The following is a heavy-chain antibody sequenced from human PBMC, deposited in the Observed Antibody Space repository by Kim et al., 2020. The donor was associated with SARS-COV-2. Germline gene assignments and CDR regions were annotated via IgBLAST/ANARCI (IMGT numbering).Heavy chain of an antibody. V-gene: IGHV3-30*18. Sequence: GGSLRLSCAASGFTFSSYGMHWVRQAPGKGLEWVAVISYDGSNKYYADSVKGRFTISRDNSKNTLYLQMNSLRAEDTAVYYCAKDSGIAVAGGDFDYWGQGTLVTVSS. CDR2: ISYDGSNK. CDR1: GFTFSSYG. CDR3: AKDSGIAVAGGDFDY. J-gene: IGHJ4*02. D-gene: IGHD6-19*01.